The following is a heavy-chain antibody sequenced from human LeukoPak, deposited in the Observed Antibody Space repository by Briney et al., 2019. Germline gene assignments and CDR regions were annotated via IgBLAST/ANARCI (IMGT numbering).Heavy chain of an antibody. D-gene: IGHD3-10*01. CDR2: IYTSGST. J-gene: IGHJ6*02. V-gene: IGHV4-4*07. Sequence: PSETLSLTCSVSGGPISSNYGSCIPQPAGKGREWIGRIYTSGSTNYNPSLKSRVTMSVDTSKNQFSLKLSSLTAADTAVYYCARELLWFGTYSYGMDVWGQGTTVTVSS. CDR1: GGPISSNY. CDR3: ARELLWFGTYSYGMDV.